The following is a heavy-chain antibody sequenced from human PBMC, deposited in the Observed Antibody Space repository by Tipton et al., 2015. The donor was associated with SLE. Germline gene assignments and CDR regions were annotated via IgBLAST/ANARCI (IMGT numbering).Heavy chain of an antibody. CDR3: AREMDFRTSYYNNYVNWNFDL. D-gene: IGHD4-11*01. CDR1: GGSISSATYY. J-gene: IGHJ2*01. V-gene: IGHV4-61*02. Sequence: TLSLTCTVSGGSISSATYYWSWIRQPAGKGLEWIGRIYFSGSANYNPSLKRRVTISVDTSKNQFSLKLTSVTAADTAVYYCAREMDFRTSYYNNYVNWNFDLWGRGTLVTVSS. CDR2: IYFSGSA.